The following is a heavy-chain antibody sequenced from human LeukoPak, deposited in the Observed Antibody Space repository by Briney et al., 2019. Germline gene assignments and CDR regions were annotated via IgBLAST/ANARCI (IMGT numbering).Heavy chain of an antibody. D-gene: IGHD5-12*01. CDR1: GGSISSSSYY. J-gene: IGHJ4*02. V-gene: IGHV4-39*01. CDR2: IYYSGST. Sequence: SESLTLTCTVSGGSISSSSYYWGWIRQPPGQGLEWLGSIYYSGSTYYNPSLKSRVTISVDTSKNQFSLKLSSVTAADTAVYYCARLGDRGYDSGGDYWGQGTLVTVSS. CDR3: ARLGDRGYDSGGDY.